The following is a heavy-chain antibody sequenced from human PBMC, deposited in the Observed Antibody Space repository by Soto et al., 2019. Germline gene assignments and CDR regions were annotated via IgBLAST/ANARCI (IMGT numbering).Heavy chain of an antibody. J-gene: IGHJ4*02. Sequence: PSETLSLTCTVSGGSISRYYWSWIRQPPGKGLEWIGYISYSGSTNYNPSLKSRVTISLDTSENQLSLKLSSVTAADTAVYYCARDRSFLDYWGQGTLVTVSS. CDR3: ARDRSFLDY. CDR1: GGSISRYY. CDR2: ISYSGST. V-gene: IGHV4-59*01.